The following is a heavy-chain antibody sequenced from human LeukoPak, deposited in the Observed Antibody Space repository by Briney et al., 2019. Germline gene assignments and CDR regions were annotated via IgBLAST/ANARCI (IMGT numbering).Heavy chain of an antibody. V-gene: IGHV3-11*04. J-gene: IGHJ3*02. CDR3: ARARRFLEWFSPLAFDI. CDR2: ISSSGSTI. D-gene: IGHD3-3*01. Sequence: GGSLRLSCAASGFTFSDYYMSWIRQAPGKGLEWVSYISSSGSTIYYADSVKGQFTISRDNAKNSLYLQMNSLRAEDTAVYYCARARRFLEWFSPLAFDIWGQGTMVTVSS. CDR1: GFTFSDYY.